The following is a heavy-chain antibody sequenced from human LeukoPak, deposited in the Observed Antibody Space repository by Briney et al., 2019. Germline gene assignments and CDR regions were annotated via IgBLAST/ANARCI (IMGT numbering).Heavy chain of an antibody. CDR1: GYSISSGYY. D-gene: IGHD6-13*01. J-gene: IGHJ5*02. CDR2: IYHSGST. CDR3: ARVRSSSWYGDHWLDP. Sequence: SETLSLTCAVSGYSISSGYYWGWIRQPPGKGLEWIGSIYHSGSTYYNPSLKSRVTISVDTSKNQFSLKLSSVTAADTAVYYCARVRSSSWYGDHWLDPWGQGTLVTVSS. V-gene: IGHV4-38-2*01.